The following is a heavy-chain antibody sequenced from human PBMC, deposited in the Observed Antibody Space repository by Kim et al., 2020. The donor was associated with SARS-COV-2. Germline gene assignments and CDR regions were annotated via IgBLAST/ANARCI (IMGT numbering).Heavy chain of an antibody. Sequence: SETLSLTCTVSGGSISSYYWSWIRQPPGKGLEWIGYIYYSGSTNYNPSLKSRVTISVDTSKKQFSLKLSSVTAADTAVYYCARVYSDDSSGYYPPDAFDIWGQGTMVTVSS. J-gene: IGHJ3*02. CDR1: GGSISSYY. CDR3: ARVYSDDSSGYYPPDAFDI. CDR2: IYYSGST. V-gene: IGHV4-59*13. D-gene: IGHD3-22*01.